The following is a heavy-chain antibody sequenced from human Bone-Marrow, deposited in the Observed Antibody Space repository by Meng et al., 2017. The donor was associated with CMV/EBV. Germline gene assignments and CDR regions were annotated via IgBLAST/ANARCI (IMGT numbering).Heavy chain of an antibody. V-gene: IGHV1-46*01. CDR3: ARDYYDFWSGYSSLPMDV. Sequence: ASVKVSCKASGYTFTSYYMHWVRQAPGQGLEWMGIINPSGGSTSYAQKFQGRVTMTRDTSTSTVYMELSSLRSEDTAVYYCARDYYDFWSGYSSLPMDVWGQGTTVTVSS. CDR1: GYTFTSYY. CDR2: INPSGGST. D-gene: IGHD3-3*01. J-gene: IGHJ6*02.